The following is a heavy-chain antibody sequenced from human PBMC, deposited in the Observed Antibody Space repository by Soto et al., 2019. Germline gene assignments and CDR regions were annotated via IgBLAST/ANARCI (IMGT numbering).Heavy chain of an antibody. V-gene: IGHV1-69*13. D-gene: IGHD2-15*01. Sequence: SVKVSCKASGGTFSSYAISWVRQAPGQGLEWMGGIIPIFGTADYAQKFQGRVTITADESTSTAYMELSSLRSEDTAVYYCARTPSGVVGTPRINWFDPWGKGILVTVPQ. J-gene: IGHJ5*02. CDR1: GGTFSSYA. CDR3: ARTPSGVVGTPRINWFDP. CDR2: IIPIFGTA.